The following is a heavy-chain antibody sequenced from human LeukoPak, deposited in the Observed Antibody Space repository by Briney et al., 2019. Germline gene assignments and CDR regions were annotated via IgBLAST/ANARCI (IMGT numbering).Heavy chain of an antibody. Sequence: GGSLRLSCAASGFTFSSYRMNWVRQAPGKGLEWVSSISSSGSYIYYADSVKGRFTISRDNAKNSLYLQMNSLRAEDTAVYYCARDAGSRAFDYWGQGTLVTVSS. J-gene: IGHJ4*02. CDR3: ARDAGSRAFDY. V-gene: IGHV3-21*01. CDR2: ISSSGSYI. D-gene: IGHD6-6*01. CDR1: GFTFSSYR.